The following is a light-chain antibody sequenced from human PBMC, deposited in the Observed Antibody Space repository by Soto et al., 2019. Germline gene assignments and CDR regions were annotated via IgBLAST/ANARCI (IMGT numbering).Light chain of an antibody. CDR2: DVS. Sequence: QSALTQPRSVSGSPGQSVTISCTGTSSDVGDYNYVPWYQQYPGKAPKLVIYDVSKRPSGVPDRFSGCKSGNTASLTISGLQAEDEADYYCCSFAGSYTFWVFGGGTKVTVL. V-gene: IGLV2-11*01. J-gene: IGLJ3*02. CDR3: CSFAGSYTFWV. CDR1: SSDVGDYNY.